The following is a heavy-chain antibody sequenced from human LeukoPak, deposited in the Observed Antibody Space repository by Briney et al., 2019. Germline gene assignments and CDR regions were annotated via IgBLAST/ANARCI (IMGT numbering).Heavy chain of an antibody. CDR1: GFTFSSYW. J-gene: IGHJ4*02. D-gene: IGHD2-15*01. Sequence: PGGSLRLSCVASGFTFSSYWMHWVRQAPGKGLVWVSRINNDGSRKNYAGSVKGRFTISRDNARNTVYLQMNSLRAEDTAVYFCAREEDGGPNVDHWGQGTLVTVSS. CDR3: AREEDGGPNVDH. V-gene: IGHV3-74*01. CDR2: INNDGSRK.